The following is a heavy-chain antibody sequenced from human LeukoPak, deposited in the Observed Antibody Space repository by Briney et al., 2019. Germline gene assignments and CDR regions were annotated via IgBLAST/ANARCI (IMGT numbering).Heavy chain of an antibody. V-gene: IGHV3-30*04. CDR2: ISYDGSNK. D-gene: IGHD3-9*01. J-gene: IGHJ5*02. CDR1: GFTFSSYA. CDR3: AREEDTTSVILRYFDWLPPFDP. Sequence: GGSLRLSCAASGFTFSSYAMHWVRQAPGKGLEWVAVISYDGSNKYYADSVKGRFTISRDNAKNSLYLQMNSLRAEDTAVYYCAREEDTTSVILRYFDWLPPFDPWGQGTLVTVSS.